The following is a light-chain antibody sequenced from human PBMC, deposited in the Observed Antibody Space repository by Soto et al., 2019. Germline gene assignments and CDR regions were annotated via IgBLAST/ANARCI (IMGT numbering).Light chain of an antibody. CDR3: QQYNSYSPWT. CDR2: DAS. CDR1: QSISSW. J-gene: IGKJ1*01. Sequence: DIPMTQSPSTLSASVGARVTITCRASQSISSWLAWYQQKPGKAPKLLIYDASSLESGVPSRFSGSGSGTEFTLTISSLQPDDFATYYCQQYNSYSPWTFGQGTKVEIK. V-gene: IGKV1-5*01.